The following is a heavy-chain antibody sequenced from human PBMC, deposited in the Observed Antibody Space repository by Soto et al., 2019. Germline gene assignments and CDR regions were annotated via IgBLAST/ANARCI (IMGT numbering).Heavy chain of an antibody. Sequence: HPGGSLRLSCAASGFTFRNFAFHWVRQAPGKGLEWVSGISGSGGSTYYADSVKGRFTISRDNSKNTLYLQMNSLRAEDTAVYYCAKEVVLTGYSHNWFDPWGQGTLVTVSS. CDR1: GFTFRNFA. CDR3: AKEVVLTGYSHNWFDP. J-gene: IGHJ5*02. V-gene: IGHV3-23*01. D-gene: IGHD3-9*01. CDR2: ISGSGGST.